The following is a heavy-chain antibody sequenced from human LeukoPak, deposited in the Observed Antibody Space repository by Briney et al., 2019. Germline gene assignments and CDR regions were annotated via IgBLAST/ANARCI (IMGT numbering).Heavy chain of an antibody. D-gene: IGHD3-10*02. CDR2: ISSDGREN. Sequence: GGSLRPSCAASGFTFTNYAMHWVRQTPGKGLQWVGLISSDGRENIYADPVKGRFTVSRDNSKNTLYLQMNSLRPEDTAVYYCVKGLVETTMSYSVDYWGQGALVTVSS. CDR1: GFTFTNYA. V-gene: IGHV3-30*18. J-gene: IGHJ4*02. CDR3: VKGLVETTMSYSVDY.